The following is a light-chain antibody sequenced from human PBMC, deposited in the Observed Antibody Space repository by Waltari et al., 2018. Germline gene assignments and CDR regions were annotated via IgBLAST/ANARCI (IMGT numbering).Light chain of an antibody. CDR1: TLGDKY. CDR2: QNT. J-gene: IGLJ2*01. Sequence: SYEVTQPPSVSVSPGQTATITCSGDTLGDKYACWYQQKPGQSPLLVIYQNTRRPSGIPERLSGSNSGNTATLTISGTQAMDEADYYCQAWDSFTAGVIFGGGTKLTVL. CDR3: QAWDSFTAGVI. V-gene: IGLV3-1*01.